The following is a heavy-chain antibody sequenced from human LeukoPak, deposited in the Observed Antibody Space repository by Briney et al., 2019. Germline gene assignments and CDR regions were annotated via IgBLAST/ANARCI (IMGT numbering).Heavy chain of an antibody. J-gene: IGHJ6*03. CDR1: GGSISNYY. D-gene: IGHD5-18*01. Sequence: PSETLSLTCSVSGGSISNYYWSWIRQPAGKGLEWIGRIYTSGSTNYNPSLKSRVTMSVDTSKNQFSLKLSSVTAADTAVYYCARSGLSYGSPRPGYYYYYMDVWGKGTTVTVSS. CDR3: ARSGLSYGSPRPGYYYYYMDV. CDR2: IYTSGST. V-gene: IGHV4-4*07.